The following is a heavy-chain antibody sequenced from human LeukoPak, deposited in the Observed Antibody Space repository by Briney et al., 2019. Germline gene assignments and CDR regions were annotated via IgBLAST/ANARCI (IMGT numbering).Heavy chain of an antibody. Sequence: GGSLRLSCAASGFTFSSYGMHWVRQAPGKGLEWVAVISYDGSNKYYADSVKGRFTISRDNSRNTLYLQMNSLRAEDTAVYYCAKGEGYYFDYWGQGTLVTVSS. CDR3: AKGEGYYFDY. J-gene: IGHJ4*02. CDR1: GFTFSSYG. CDR2: ISYDGSNK. V-gene: IGHV3-30*18.